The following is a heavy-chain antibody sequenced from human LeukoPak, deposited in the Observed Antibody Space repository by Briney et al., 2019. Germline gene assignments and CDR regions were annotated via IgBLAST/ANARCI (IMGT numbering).Heavy chain of an antibody. CDR2: ISAYNGNT. D-gene: IGHD1-26*01. CDR3: ARTKSGSYYLVFDY. CDR1: GYTFTSYG. Sequence: ASVKVSCKASGYTFTSYGISWVRQAPGQGLEWMGWISAYNGNTNYAQKLQGRVTMTTDTSTSTAYMELSSLRSEDTAVYYCARTKSGSYYLVFDYWGQGTLVTVSS. J-gene: IGHJ4*02. V-gene: IGHV1-18*01.